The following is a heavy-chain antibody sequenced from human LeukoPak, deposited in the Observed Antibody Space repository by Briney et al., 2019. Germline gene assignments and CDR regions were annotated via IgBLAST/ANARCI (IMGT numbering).Heavy chain of an antibody. J-gene: IGHJ4*02. CDR2: IKSDGSST. CDR1: GFIFSDYW. CDR3: ARGGRYAYFLDY. Sequence: HPGGSLSLSCAASGFIFSDYWMHWVRQGPGKGLVWVSRIKSDGSSTSYAESVKGRFTISRDNAKNTVYVHMNSLRDEDTAVYYCARGGRYAYFLDYWGQGTLVTVSS. V-gene: IGHV3-74*01. D-gene: IGHD3-16*01.